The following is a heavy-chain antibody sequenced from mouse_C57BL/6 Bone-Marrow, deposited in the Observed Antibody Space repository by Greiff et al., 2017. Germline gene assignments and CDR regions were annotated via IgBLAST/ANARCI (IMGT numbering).Heavy chain of an antibody. Sequence: VQLQQSGAELARPGASVKLSCKASGYTFTSYGISWVKQRTGQGLEWIGEISPRSGNTYYNEKFKGKATLTADKSSSTAYMELRRLTSEDSAVYFCARGDLLWLRQGVDYWGQGTTLTVSS. CDR3: ARGDLLWLRQGVDY. J-gene: IGHJ2*01. CDR2: ISPRSGNT. V-gene: IGHV1-81*01. D-gene: IGHD2-2*01. CDR1: GYTFTSYG.